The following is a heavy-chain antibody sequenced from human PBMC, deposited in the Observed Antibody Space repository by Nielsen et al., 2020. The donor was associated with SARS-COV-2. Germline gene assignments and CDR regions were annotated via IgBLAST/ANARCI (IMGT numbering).Heavy chain of an antibody. CDR3: TRGFYSQSDC. CDR1: GFTFSSYE. D-gene: IGHD2-15*01. J-gene: IGHJ4*02. CDR2: ISGDSNYI. V-gene: IGHV3-21*01. Sequence: GESLKISCAASGFTFSSYEMNWVRQAPGKGLEWVASISGDSNYIFYSELVKGRFTMSRDNGKNSLYLQMNTLRSEDTALYYCTRGFYSQSDCWGQGTLVTVSS.